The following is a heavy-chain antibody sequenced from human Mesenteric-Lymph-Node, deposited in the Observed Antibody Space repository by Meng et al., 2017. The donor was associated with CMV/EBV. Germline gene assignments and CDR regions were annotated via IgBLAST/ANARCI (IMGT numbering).Heavy chain of an antibody. CDR3: ATVFEY. CDR2: IDHGGTGT. V-gene: IGHV3-74*01. Sequence: GESLKISCAASGFDFSTYSMNWVRQAPGKGLEWVSRIDHGGTGTSYAGSVKGRFTISRDIAKNTVYLQMNGLRVEDTAVYYCATVFEYWGRGALVTVSS. CDR1: GFDFSTYS. J-gene: IGHJ4*02.